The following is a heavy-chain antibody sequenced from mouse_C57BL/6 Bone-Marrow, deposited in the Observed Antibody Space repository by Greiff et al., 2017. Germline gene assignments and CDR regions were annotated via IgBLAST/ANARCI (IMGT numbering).Heavy chain of an antibody. CDR3: ARPHYYGSSPYAMDY. Sequence: QVQLQQPGAELVRPGSSVKLSCKASGYTFTSYWMHWVKQRPIQGLEWIGNIDPSDSETHYNQKFKDKATLTVDKSSSTAYMQRSSLTSEDSAVYYCARPHYYGSSPYAMDYWGQGTSGTVSS. CDR1: GYTFTSYW. J-gene: IGHJ4*01. V-gene: IGHV1-52*01. CDR2: IDPSDSET. D-gene: IGHD1-1*01.